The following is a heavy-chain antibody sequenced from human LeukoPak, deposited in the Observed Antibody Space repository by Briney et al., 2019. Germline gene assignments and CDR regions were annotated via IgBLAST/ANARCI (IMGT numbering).Heavy chain of an antibody. CDR2: ISAYNKR. V-gene: IGHV1-18*01. D-gene: IGHD4-17*01. CDR1: GYTFTSYG. J-gene: IGHJ5*02. CDR3: ARVSAPPDNGDYVSENWFDP. Sequence: GASVKVSYKASGYTFTSYGISWVRQAPGQGLEWMGWISAYNKRNYAQKFQGRVTMTTDTSTSTAYMELRNLRSDDTAVYYCARVSAPPDNGDYVSENWFDPWGQGTLVTVSS.